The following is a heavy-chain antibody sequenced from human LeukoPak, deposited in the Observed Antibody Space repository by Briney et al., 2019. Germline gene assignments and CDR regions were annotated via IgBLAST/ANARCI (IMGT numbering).Heavy chain of an antibody. J-gene: IGHJ5*02. CDR1: GGSISSYY. CDR3: ARLGKGNWFDP. V-gene: IGHV4-59*05. Sequence: PSETLSLTCSVSGGSISSYYWSWIRQPAGKGLEWIGSIYYSGSTYYNPSLKSRVTISVDTSKNQFSLKLSSVTAADTAVYYCARLGKGNWFDPWGQGTLVTVSS. CDR2: IYYSGST. D-gene: IGHD3-10*01.